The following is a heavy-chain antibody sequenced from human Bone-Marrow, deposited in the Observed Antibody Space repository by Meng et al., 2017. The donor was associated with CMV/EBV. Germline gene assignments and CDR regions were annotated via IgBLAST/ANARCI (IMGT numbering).Heavy chain of an antibody. Sequence: SVKVSCKASGGTFSSYTISWVRQAPGQGLEWMGRIIPILGIANYAQKFQGRVTITADKSTSTAYMELRSLRSDDTAVYYCARDQRFLEWSFDYWGQGTLVTVSS. CDR3: ARDQRFLEWSFDY. J-gene: IGHJ4*02. D-gene: IGHD3-3*01. V-gene: IGHV1-69*04. CDR2: IIPILGIA. CDR1: GGTFSSYT.